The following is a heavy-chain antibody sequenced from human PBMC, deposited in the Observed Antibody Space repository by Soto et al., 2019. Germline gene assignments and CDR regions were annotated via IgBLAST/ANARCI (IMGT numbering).Heavy chain of an antibody. D-gene: IGHD3-10*01. CDR2: IYHSGST. CDR3: ASSGSYQDYYYGMDV. J-gene: IGHJ6*02. CDR1: GGSISSSNW. V-gene: IGHV4-4*02. Sequence: SETLSLTCAVSGGSISSSNWWSWVRQPPGKGLEWIEEIYHSGSTNYNPSLKSRVTISVDKSKNQFSLKLSSVTAADTAVYYCASSGSYQDYYYGMDVWGQGTTVTVSS.